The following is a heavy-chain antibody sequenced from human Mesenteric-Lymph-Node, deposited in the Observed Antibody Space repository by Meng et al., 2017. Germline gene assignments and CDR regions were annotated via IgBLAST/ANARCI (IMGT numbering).Heavy chain of an antibody. CDR3: ARESKRGYSYGHYGMDV. D-gene: IGHD5-18*01. CDR1: GFTFSSYA. J-gene: IGHJ6*02. V-gene: IGHV3-64*02. Sequence: GGSLRLSCAASGFTFSSYAMHWVRQAPGKGLEYVSAISSNGGSTYYADSVKGRFTISRDNSKNTLYLQMNSLRAEDTAVYYCARESKRGYSYGHYGMDVWGQGTTVTVSS. CDR2: ISSNGGST.